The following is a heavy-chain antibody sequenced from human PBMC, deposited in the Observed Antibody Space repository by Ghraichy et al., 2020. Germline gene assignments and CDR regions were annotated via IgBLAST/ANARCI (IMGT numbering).Heavy chain of an antibody. CDR3: ARERLRVGAFHCVDP. V-gene: IGHV4-39*02. CDR1: GASMSNSNYY. D-gene: IGHD1-26*01. Sequence: SETLSLTCTVSGASMSNSNYYWGWIRQPPGKGLEWIGHIFYSGTTYYNPSLMSRAVILLDTSKKQFSLQLGSATAADTAIYYCARERLRVGAFHCVDPWGQGTLVTVAS. CDR2: IFYSGTT. J-gene: IGHJ5*02.